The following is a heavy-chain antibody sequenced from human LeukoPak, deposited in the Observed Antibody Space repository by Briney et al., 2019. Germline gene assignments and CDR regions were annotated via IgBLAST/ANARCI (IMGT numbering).Heavy chain of an antibody. J-gene: IGHJ4*02. CDR1: GGSISSYY. CDR3: ARGYYDSSGYYDEY. V-gene: IGHV4-4*07. CDR2: IYTSGST. Sequence: SETLSLTCTVSGGSISSYYWSWIRQPAGKGLEWIGRIYTSGSTNYNPSLTSRVTMSVAPPKNQLSLKLSSVTAGDTAVYYWARGYYDSSGYYDEYWGQGTLVTVSS. D-gene: IGHD3-22*01.